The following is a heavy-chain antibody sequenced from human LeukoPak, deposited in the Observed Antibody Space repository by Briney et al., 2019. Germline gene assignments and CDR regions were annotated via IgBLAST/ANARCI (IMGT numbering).Heavy chain of an antibody. D-gene: IGHD6-13*01. CDR2: IYTSGST. CDR3: ARELREQQLVDY. V-gene: IGHV4-4*07. J-gene: IGHJ4*02. CDR1: GGSISSYY. Sequence: KPFGNLFLNRTVSGGSISSYYWSWIRQPAGKGLEWIGRIYTSGSTNYNPSLKSRVTMSVDTSKNQFSLKLSSVTAADTAVYYCARELREQQLVDYWGQGTLVTVSS.